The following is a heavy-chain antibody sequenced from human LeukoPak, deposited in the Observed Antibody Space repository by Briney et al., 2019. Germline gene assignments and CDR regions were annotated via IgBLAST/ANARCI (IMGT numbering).Heavy chain of an antibody. CDR2: ISGSSNYI. V-gene: IGHV3-21*01. D-gene: IGHD2-2*01. CDR1: GFTISSYS. Sequence: NPGGSLRLSCAASGFTISSYSMNWVRQAPGKGLEWVSSISGSSNYIYYADSVKGRFTISRDNAKNSLYLQMNSLRAEDTAVYYCARELEYCSSTSCSNWGQGTLVTVSS. J-gene: IGHJ4*02. CDR3: ARELEYCSSTSCSN.